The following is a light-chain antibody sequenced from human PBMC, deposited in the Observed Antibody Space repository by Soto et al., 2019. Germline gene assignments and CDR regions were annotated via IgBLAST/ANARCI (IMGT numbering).Light chain of an antibody. J-gene: IGLJ1*01. V-gene: IGLV8-61*01. CDR2: STN. CDR1: SGSVSTGYH. Sequence: QAVVTQEPSFSVSPGGTVTLTCGLTSGSVSTGYHPSWYQQTPGQAPRTLFYSTNTRSSGVPDRFSGSILGNKAALTIAGAQADDESDYYCVLYMGGGSYVFGTGTKLTVL. CDR3: VLYMGGGSYV.